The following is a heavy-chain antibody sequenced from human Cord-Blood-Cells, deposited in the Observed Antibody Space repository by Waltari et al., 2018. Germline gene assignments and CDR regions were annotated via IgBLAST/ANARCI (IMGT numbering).Heavy chain of an antibody. V-gene: IGHV4-39*01. Sequence: QLQLQASGPGLVKPSETLSPTCTVPGGSISSSSYSWGWIRPPPGKGLEGIGSIYYSGSTYYNPSLKSRVTISVDTSKNQFSLKLSSVTAADTAVYYCARFFPVFVATFWGQGTLVTVSS. CDR2: IYYSGST. J-gene: IGHJ4*02. CDR1: GGSISSSSYS. D-gene: IGHD5-12*01. CDR3: ARFFPVFVATF.